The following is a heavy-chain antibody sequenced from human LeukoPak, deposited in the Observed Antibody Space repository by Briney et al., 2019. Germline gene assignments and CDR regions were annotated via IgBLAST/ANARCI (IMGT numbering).Heavy chain of an antibody. Sequence: PGGSLRLSCAASGFTFSSYAMSWVRQAPGKGLEWVSAISGSGGSTYYADSVKGRFTISRDNPKNTLYLQMNSLRAEDTAVYYCAKGVTMIVVVRYYFDYWGQGTLVTVSS. CDR1: GFTFSSYA. CDR2: ISGSGGST. J-gene: IGHJ4*02. CDR3: AKGVTMIVVVRYYFDY. V-gene: IGHV3-23*01. D-gene: IGHD3-22*01.